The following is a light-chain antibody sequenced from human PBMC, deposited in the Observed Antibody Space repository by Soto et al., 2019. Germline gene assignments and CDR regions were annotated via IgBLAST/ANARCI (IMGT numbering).Light chain of an antibody. CDR1: SGHSTYA. CDR3: QTWGTGIRL. V-gene: IGLV4-69*01. CDR2: LNSDGTH. J-gene: IGLJ2*01. Sequence: QSVLTQSPSASASLGASVKLTCTLRSGHSTYAIAWHQQQPEKGPRYLMRLNSDGTHKKGDGIPDRFSGSSSGAERYLTSSSLQSEDEADYYCQTWGTGIRLFGGGTKVTVL.